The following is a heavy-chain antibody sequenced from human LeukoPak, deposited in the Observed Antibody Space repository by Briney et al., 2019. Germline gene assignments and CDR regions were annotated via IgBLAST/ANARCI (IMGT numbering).Heavy chain of an antibody. CDR2: LYSDGNT. D-gene: IGHD1-14*01. V-gene: IGHV3-53*01. J-gene: IGHJ4*02. CDR3: ARGVEPLAANTLAY. CDR1: GFTVITDD. Sequence: PGGSPRLSCAASGFTVITDDMTWVRQAPGKGLERVSVLYSDGNTKYADSVQGRFTISRDNSKNTLYLEMNSLSPDDTAVYYCARGVEPLAANTLAYWGQGTLVTVSS.